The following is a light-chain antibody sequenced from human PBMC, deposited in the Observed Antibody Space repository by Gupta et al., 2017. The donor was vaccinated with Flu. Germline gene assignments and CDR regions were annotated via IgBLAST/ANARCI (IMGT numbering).Light chain of an antibody. CDR1: QSVSSY. J-gene: IGKJ4*01. CDR3: QQRSNWPPRTSLT. CDR2: DAS. V-gene: IGKV3-11*01. Sequence: EIVLTQSPATLSLSPGGRATLSCRASQSVSSYLAWYQQKPGQAPRLLIYDASNRATGIPARFIGSGSGTDFTLTISSLEPEDFAVYYCQQRSNWPPRTSLTFGGGTKVEIK.